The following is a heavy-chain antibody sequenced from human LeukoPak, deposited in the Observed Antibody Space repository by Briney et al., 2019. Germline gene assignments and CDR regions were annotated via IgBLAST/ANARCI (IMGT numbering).Heavy chain of an antibody. V-gene: IGHV4-39*07. D-gene: IGHD2-8*02. CDR1: GGSISSSSYY. CDR2: IYYSGST. J-gene: IGHJ4*02. Sequence: SGTLSLTCTVAGGSISSSSYYWGWIRQPPGKGLEWIGSIYYSGSTYYNPSLKSRVTISVDTSKNQFSLKLSSVTAADTAVYYCARARTGVNYWGQGTLVTVSS. CDR3: ARARTGVNY.